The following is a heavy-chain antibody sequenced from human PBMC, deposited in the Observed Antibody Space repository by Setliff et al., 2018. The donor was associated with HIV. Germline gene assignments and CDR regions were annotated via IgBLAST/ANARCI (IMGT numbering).Heavy chain of an antibody. CDR2: ISSSSGTI. V-gene: IGHV3-48*03. J-gene: IGHJ3*02. CDR1: GFSFSIYE. Sequence: SLRLSCAASGFSFSIYEINWVRQAPGKGLEWLSYISSSSGTILYVDSVQGRFTISRDNAKNSLYLQMNSLRAEDTAVYYCARSHYDSRGYYYRGDAFDIWGLGTMVTVSS. D-gene: IGHD3-22*01. CDR3: ARSHYDSRGYYYRGDAFDI.